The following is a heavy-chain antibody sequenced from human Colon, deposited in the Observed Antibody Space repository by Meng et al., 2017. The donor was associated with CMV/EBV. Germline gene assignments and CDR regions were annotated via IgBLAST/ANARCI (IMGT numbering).Heavy chain of an antibody. CDR3: ARDRPDRDCGGDCWLDY. Sequence: YTFTNLPMHWVRQAPGQRLEWMGWINPGNGNTKYSPKFQDRVTITRDTSASTAYMELSNLRSEDTAVYYCARDRPDRDCGGDCWLDYWGQGTLVTVSS. CDR1: YTFTNLP. V-gene: IGHV1-3*01. D-gene: IGHD2-21*02. CDR2: INPGNGNT. J-gene: IGHJ4*02.